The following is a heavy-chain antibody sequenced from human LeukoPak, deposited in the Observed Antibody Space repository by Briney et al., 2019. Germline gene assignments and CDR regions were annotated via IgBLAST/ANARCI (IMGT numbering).Heavy chain of an antibody. V-gene: IGHV4-61*02. CDR3: ARDGAVAVGDWFDP. CDR2: IHTSGTT. D-gene: IGHD6-19*01. Sequence: SETLSLTCTVSGGSISSGSYYWSWIRQPAGKGLEWIGRIHTSGTTNYSPSLKSRVTFSLDTSGNQFSLKLNSVTAADTAVYYCARDGAVAVGDWFDPWGQGTLVAVSS. J-gene: IGHJ5*02. CDR1: GGSISSGSYY.